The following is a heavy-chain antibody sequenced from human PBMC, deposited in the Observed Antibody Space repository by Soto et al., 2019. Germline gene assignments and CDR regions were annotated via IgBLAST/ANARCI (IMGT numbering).Heavy chain of an antibody. CDR2: IYYSGST. D-gene: IGHD4-17*01. J-gene: IGHJ4*02. V-gene: IGHV4-31*03. CDR3: ARGRTPTGYFDY. Sequence: SETLSLTCTVSGGSISSGGYYWSWIRQHPGKGLEWIGYIYYSGSTYYNPSLKSRVTISVDTSKNQFSLKLSSVTAADTAVYYCARGRTPTGYFDYWGQGTLVTVSS. CDR1: GGSISSGGYY.